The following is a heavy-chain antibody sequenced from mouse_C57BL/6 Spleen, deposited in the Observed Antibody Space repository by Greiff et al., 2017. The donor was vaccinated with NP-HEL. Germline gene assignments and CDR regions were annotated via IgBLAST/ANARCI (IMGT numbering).Heavy chain of an antibody. D-gene: IGHD2-13*01. V-gene: IGHV1-64*01. CDR2: IHPNSGST. Sequence: QVQLQQPGAELVKPGASVKLSCKASGYTFTSYWMHWVKQRPGQGLEWIGMIHPNSGSTNYNEKFKSKATLTVDKSSSTAYMQLSSLTSVDSAVYYCAREGDYSYYFDYWGQGTTLTVSS. J-gene: IGHJ2*01. CDR1: GYTFTSYW. CDR3: AREGDYSYYFDY.